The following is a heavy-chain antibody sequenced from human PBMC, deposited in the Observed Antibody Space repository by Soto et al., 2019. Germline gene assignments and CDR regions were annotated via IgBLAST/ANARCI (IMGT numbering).Heavy chain of an antibody. V-gene: IGHV1-18*01. CDR2: ISPYNGNT. D-gene: IGHD3-16*02. CDR3: ARDMVTFGGIIALPNY. Sequence: QVQLVQSGTEVKKPGTSVKVSCKASGYTFTNYIISWVRQAPGQGLEWMGWISPYNGNTNYAQKFQGRFTMTTDTSTTTVYMELRSLRSDDTAVYYCARDMVTFGGIIALPNYWGQGTLVTVSS. J-gene: IGHJ4*02. CDR1: GYTFTNYI.